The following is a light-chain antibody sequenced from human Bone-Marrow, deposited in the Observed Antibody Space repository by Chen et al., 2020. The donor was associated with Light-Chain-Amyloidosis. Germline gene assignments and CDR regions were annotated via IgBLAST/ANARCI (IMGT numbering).Light chain of an antibody. CDR1: QTVTSRS. Sequence: IVLTQSPGTLSLSPGERATLSCGASQTVTSRSLAWFQQKPGQAPRLLMFAISSRATGIPDRFSGSGSGTDFTLTITRLEPEDFAVYYCQQYATLPFTFGPGTKVDIK. CDR2: AIS. J-gene: IGKJ3*01. CDR3: QQYATLPFT. V-gene: IGKV3-20*01.